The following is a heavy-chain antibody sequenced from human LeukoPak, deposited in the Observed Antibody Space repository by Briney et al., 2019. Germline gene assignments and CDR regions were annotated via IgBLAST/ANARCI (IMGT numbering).Heavy chain of an antibody. V-gene: IGHV3-23*01. Sequence: GGSLRLSCAASGFTFSSYAMSWVRQAPGKGLEWVSRISGSGGSTYYADSVKGRFTISRDNSKNTLYLQMDSLRAEDTAVYYCAKRVTNYWYFDLWGRGTLVTVSS. CDR2: ISGSGGST. CDR3: AKRVTNYWYFDL. J-gene: IGHJ2*01. D-gene: IGHD4-17*01. CDR1: GFTFSSYA.